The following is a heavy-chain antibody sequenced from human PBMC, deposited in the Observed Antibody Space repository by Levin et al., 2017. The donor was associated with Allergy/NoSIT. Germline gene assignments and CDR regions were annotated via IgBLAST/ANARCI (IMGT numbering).Heavy chain of an antibody. CDR1: GFTFDDYG. V-gene: IGHV3-20*04. Sequence: GESLKISCAASGFTFDDYGMSWVRQAPGKGLEWVSGINWNGGSTGYADSVKGRFTISRDNAKNSLYLQMNSLRAEDTALYYCAREYYYGSGRYEDAFDIWGQGTMVTVSS. CDR2: INWNGGST. J-gene: IGHJ3*02. D-gene: IGHD3-10*01. CDR3: AREYYYGSGRYEDAFDI.